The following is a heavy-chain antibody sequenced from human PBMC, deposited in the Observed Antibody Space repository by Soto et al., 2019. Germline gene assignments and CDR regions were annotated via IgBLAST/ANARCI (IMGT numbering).Heavy chain of an antibody. J-gene: IGHJ6*02. V-gene: IGHV3-30*03. Sequence: GGSLRLSCATSGFTFVANGMHWVRQAPGKGLEWVAVISYDGRNQDYGDSVKGRFTISRDNSRDTLYLEMNDLRPADTAVYYCARVSAPGPDWTCYGMDVWGQGTTVTVSS. CDR2: ISYDGRNQ. CDR1: GFTFVANG. D-gene: IGHD3-9*01. CDR3: ARVSAPGPDWTCYGMDV.